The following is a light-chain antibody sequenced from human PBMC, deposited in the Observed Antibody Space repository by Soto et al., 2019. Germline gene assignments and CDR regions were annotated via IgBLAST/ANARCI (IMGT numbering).Light chain of an antibody. CDR1: ASDVGGNNY. CDR3: NSYVGNTNNVV. Sequence: QSVLTQPPSASGSPGQSVTISCTGTASDVGGNNYVSWYQQHPGKAPKLMIYEVNKRPSGVPDRFSGSKSGNTASLTVSGRQADGEADYYCNSYVGNTNNVVFGGGTKLTVL. CDR2: EVN. V-gene: IGLV2-8*01. J-gene: IGLJ2*01.